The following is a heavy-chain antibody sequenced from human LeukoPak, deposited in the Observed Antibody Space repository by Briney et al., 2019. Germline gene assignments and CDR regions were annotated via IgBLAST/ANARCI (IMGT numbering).Heavy chain of an antibody. Sequence: PGGSLRLSCAAFGFTFSSYSMNWVRQAPGKGLEWVSSISSSSSYIYYADSVKGRFTISRDNSKNTLYLQMNSLRAEDTAVYYCAKDHMPYYDILTGGSFDYWGQGTLVTVSS. CDR2: ISSSSSYI. CDR1: GFTFSSYS. J-gene: IGHJ4*02. V-gene: IGHV3-21*04. CDR3: AKDHMPYYDILTGGSFDY. D-gene: IGHD3-9*01.